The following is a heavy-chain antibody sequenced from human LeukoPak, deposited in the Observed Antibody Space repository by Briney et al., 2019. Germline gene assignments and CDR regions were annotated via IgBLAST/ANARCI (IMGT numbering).Heavy chain of an antibody. CDR1: GYSFTNYW. Sequence: GESLKISCQGSGYSFTNYWIGWVRQMPGKGLQWMGIIYPGDSDTRCRPSFQGQVSISADKSINTAYLQWSSRKASDTAICYCARYRSSGSFFDYWGQGTLVTVSS. CDR3: ARYRSSGSFFDY. J-gene: IGHJ4*02. D-gene: IGHD1-26*01. CDR2: IYPGDSDT. V-gene: IGHV5-51*01.